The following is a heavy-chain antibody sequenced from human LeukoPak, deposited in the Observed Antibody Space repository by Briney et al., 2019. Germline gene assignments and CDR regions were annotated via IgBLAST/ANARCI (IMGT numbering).Heavy chain of an antibody. CDR2: VSSSGRT. CDR3: VRHRGLTDSYYPFDP. CDR1: GDSXXXXX. J-gene: IGHJ5*02. Sequence: SETLSLXXTVSGDSXXXXXXXXGWVRQPPXXXXXXXXXVSSSGRTTYNPSLXXXVTISLDTSWSQFSLDLSSXTAADTALYYCVRHRGLTDSYYPFDPWGQGTLVTVSS. V-gene: IGHV4-59*08. D-gene: IGHD3-10*01.